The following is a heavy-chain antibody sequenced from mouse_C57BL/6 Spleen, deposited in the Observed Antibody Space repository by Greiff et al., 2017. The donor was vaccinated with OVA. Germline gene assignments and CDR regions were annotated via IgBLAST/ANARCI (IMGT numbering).Heavy chain of an antibody. D-gene: IGHD2-2*01. CDR3: ARGGGYPYYYAMDD. Sequence: QVQLQQPGAELVMPGASVKLSCKASGYTFTSYWMHWVKQRPGQGLEWIGEIDPSDSYTNYNQKFKGKSTLTVDKSSSTAYMQLSSLTSEDSAVYYCARGGGYPYYYAMDDWGQGTSVTVSS. V-gene: IGHV1-69*01. CDR2: IDPSDSYT. CDR1: GYTFTSYW. J-gene: IGHJ4*01.